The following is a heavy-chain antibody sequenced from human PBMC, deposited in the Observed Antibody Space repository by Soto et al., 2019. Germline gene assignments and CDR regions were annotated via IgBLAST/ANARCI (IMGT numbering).Heavy chain of an antibody. CDR2: ISAYNGNT. J-gene: IGHJ6*02. V-gene: IGHV1-18*01. CDR3: ATYDPLLYYYYGMDV. CDR1: GYTFTSYG. D-gene: IGHD3-3*01. Sequence: GASVKVSCKASGYTFTSYGISWVRQAPGQGLEWMGWISAYNGNTNYAQKLQGRVTMTTDTSTSTAYMELRSLRSDDTAVYYCATYDPLLYYYYGMDVWGQGTTVTVSS.